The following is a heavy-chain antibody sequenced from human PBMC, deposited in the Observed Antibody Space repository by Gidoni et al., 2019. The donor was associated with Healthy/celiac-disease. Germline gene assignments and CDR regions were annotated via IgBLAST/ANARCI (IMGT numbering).Heavy chain of an antibody. CDR1: GFLFSSYA. V-gene: IGHV3-23*04. Sequence: EGQRVEDGGGLVQPGGSLRRAWAASGFLFSSYALSWVRQATGKGLEWFSALSGSGGITYSAASVKCRFTISRDTSKTTLYLQMYSLRAEDTAVYSCARLQGDYWGQGTLVTVSS. J-gene: IGHJ4*02. D-gene: IGHD3-16*01. CDR2: LSGSGGIT. CDR3: ARLQGDY.